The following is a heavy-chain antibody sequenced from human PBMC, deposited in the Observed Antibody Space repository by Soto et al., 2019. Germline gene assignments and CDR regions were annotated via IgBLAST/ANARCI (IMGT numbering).Heavy chain of an antibody. CDR2: ISSDGKSE. CDR1: GFTFSTYG. D-gene: IGHD3-22*01. Sequence: QVQLVESGGGVVQPGRSLRLSCAASGFTFSTYGMHWVRQPPGKGLEWVAVISSDGKSEHYADPVKGRFSISRDNSKNTLSLQMNSLRLEDTAVYYCAKTITTYSGDSRGRGAIVDYWGQGTLVTVSS. J-gene: IGHJ4*02. V-gene: IGHV3-30*18. CDR3: AKTITTYSGDSRGRGAIVDY.